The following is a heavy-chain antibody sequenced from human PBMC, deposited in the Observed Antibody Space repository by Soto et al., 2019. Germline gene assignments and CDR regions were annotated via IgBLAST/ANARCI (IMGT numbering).Heavy chain of an antibody. D-gene: IGHD2-15*01. Sequence: GGSLRLSCAASGFTFSSYAMTWVRQAPGKGLEWVSGINDSGGSTYYADSVKGRFTISRDKSKNTLYLQMNSLRAEDTAVYYCAKCSGVNCFSQLPHWGQRTLVTVSS. V-gene: IGHV3-23*01. J-gene: IGHJ1*01. CDR1: GFTFSSYA. CDR2: INDSGGST. CDR3: AKCSGVNCFSQLPH.